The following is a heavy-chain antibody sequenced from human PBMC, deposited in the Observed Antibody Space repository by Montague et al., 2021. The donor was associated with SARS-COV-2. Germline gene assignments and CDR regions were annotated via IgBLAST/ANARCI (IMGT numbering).Heavy chain of an antibody. Sequence: SETLSLTCSVSGGSVRSGSYYWSWIRQPPGKGLQWIGNVLYTGVTSFNPSLKSRLTMSVDSSKNEFSLNLRSVTAADTAVYYCAMTAVIRYQYYFDNWGQGTLVAVSS. D-gene: IGHD3-16*02. J-gene: IGHJ4*02. CDR3: AMTAVIRYQYYFDN. CDR1: GGSVRSGSYY. CDR2: VLYTGVT. V-gene: IGHV4-61*01.